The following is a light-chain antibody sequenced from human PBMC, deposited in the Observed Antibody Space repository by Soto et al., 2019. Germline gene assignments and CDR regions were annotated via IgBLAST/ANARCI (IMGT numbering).Light chain of an antibody. J-gene: IGKJ5*01. CDR2: DAS. V-gene: IGKV1-33*01. CDR3: QQYESLPLT. Sequence: TQLTQSPSSLSASVCGRGTSTCQASQDINKNLIWYQQKPGKAPKLLIYDASDLETGVPSRFSGSGSGTGFTFTISILKPEDFATYYCQQYESLPLTFGQGTRLEIK. CDR1: QDINKN.